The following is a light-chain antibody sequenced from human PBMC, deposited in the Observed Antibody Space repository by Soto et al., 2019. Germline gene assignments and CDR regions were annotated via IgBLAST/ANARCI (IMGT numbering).Light chain of an antibody. CDR2: GAS. CDR1: QSVSSSY. CDR3: QNYGTSTVS. V-gene: IGKV3-20*01. J-gene: IGKJ1*01. Sequence: MVLKQSLRTLALASVSRATLSCSSSQSVSSSYLAWYQQKPGQAPRLLIYGASSTATGIPDRFSGSGSGTDFTLTISRLEPEDFAVYYCQNYGTSTVSFGRGTKVDIK.